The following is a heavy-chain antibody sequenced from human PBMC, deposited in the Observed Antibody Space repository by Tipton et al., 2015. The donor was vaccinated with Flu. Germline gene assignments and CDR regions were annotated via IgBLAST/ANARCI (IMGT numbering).Heavy chain of an antibody. V-gene: IGHV3-7*03. CDR3: AKVIPELVAGLDY. CDR1: RFTFGSYW. J-gene: IGHJ4*02. CDR2: IKHDGSEK. D-gene: IGHD6-19*01. Sequence: GSLRLSCTASRFTFGSYWMTWVRQTPGKGLEWVANIKHDGSEKYYVDSVKGRFTISRDNAKNSLYLQMNSLRAEDTAVYYCAKVIPELVAGLDYWGQGTLVTVSS.